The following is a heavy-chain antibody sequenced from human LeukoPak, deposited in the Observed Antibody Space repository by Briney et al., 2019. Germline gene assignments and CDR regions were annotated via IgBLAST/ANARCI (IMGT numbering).Heavy chain of an antibody. CDR3: ARQGHAMVRGVIDY. J-gene: IGHJ4*02. Sequence: GASVKVSCKASGYIFTRYAVNWVRQAPGQGPEWMGWINTKTGNPTYAQGFIGRFVFSLDTSVNTAYLQISSLKAEDTAVYYCARQGHAMVRGVIDYWGQGTLVTVSS. CDR1: GYIFTRYA. V-gene: IGHV7-4-1*02. CDR2: INTKTGNP. D-gene: IGHD3-10*01.